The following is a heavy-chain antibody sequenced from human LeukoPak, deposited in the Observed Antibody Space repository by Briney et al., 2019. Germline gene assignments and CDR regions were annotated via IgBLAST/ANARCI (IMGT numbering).Heavy chain of an antibody. CDR3: AREYSSSWYHFDY. Sequence: GGSLRLSCAASGFTFSSYWMSWVRQAPGKGLEWVANIKQDGSEKYYVDSVKGRFTISRDNAKNSLYLQMNSLRAEDTAVYYCAREYSSSWYHFDYWGQGTLVTVSS. J-gene: IGHJ4*02. CDR2: IKQDGSEK. D-gene: IGHD6-13*01. V-gene: IGHV3-7*01. CDR1: GFTFSSYW.